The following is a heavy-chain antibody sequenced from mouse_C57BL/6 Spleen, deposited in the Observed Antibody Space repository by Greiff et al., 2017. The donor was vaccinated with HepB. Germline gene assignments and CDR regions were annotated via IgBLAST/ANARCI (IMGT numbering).Heavy chain of an antibody. CDR3: TRDPHYYDGSSYGYFDV. D-gene: IGHD1-1*01. J-gene: IGHJ1*03. V-gene: IGHV5-9-1*02. CDR1: GFTFSSYA. CDR2: ISSGGDYI. Sequence: EVQVVESGEGLVKPGGSLKLSCAASGFTFSSYAMSWVRQTPEKRLEWVAYISSGGDYIYYADTVKGRFTISRDNARNTLYLQMSSLKSEDTAMYYCTRDPHYYDGSSYGYFDVWGTGTTVTVSS.